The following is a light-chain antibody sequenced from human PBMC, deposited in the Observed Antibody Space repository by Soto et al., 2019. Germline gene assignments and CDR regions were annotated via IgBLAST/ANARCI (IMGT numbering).Light chain of an antibody. Sequence: DIRMTQSPSTLSASVGDRVTITCRASQSISSWLAWYQQKPGKAPKLLIYDASSLESGVPSRSSGSGSGTEFTLTISSLQPDDFATYYCQQYNSYSGTFGQGTKVDIK. CDR2: DAS. CDR1: QSISSW. CDR3: QQYNSYSGT. V-gene: IGKV1-5*01. J-gene: IGKJ1*01.